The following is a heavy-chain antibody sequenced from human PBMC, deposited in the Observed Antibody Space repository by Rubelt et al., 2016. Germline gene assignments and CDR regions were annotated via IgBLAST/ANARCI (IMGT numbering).Heavy chain of an antibody. V-gene: IGHV1-24*01. J-gene: IGHJ4*02. D-gene: IGHD3-22*01. Sequence: KVSGYTLTELSMHWVRQAPGKGLEWMGGFDPEDGETIYAQKFQGRVTMTEDTSTDTAYMELSSLRSEDTAVYYCATTSPYDSSGWGFFDYWGQGTMVTVSS. CDR2: FDPEDGET. CDR3: ATTSPYDSSGWGFFDY. CDR1: GYTLTELS.